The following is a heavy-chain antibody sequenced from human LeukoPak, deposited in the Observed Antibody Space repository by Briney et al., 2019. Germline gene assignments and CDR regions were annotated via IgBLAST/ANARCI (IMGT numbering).Heavy chain of an antibody. CDR1: GGTFSSYA. Sequence: SVKVSCKASGGTFSSYAISWVRQARGQGLEWMGGIIPIFGTANYAQKFQGRVTITTDESTSTAYMELSSLRSEDTAVYYCASGQPIFGVVIAYYMDVWGKGTTVTVSS. D-gene: IGHD3-3*01. CDR3: ASGQPIFGVVIAYYMDV. CDR2: IIPIFGTA. J-gene: IGHJ6*03. V-gene: IGHV1-69*05.